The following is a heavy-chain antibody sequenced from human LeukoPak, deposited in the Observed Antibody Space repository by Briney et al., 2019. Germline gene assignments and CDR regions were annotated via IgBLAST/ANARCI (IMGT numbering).Heavy chain of an antibody. CDR3: ARGRSYGGSRFDT. J-gene: IGHJ5*02. V-gene: IGHV4-59*08. CDR1: GGSISTYF. D-gene: IGHD1-26*01. CDR2: IYYSGST. Sequence: SETLSLTCTVSGGSISTYFWSWIRQPPGKGLEWIGYIYYSGSTNYNPSLKSRIIISRDRSKNQFSLGLTSVTATDTAVYYCARGRSYGGSRFDTWGQGILVTVSS.